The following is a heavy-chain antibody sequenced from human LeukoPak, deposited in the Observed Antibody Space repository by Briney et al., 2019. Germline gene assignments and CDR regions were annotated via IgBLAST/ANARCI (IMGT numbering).Heavy chain of an antibody. CDR3: ARDQSGSYGIDY. D-gene: IGHD1-26*01. CDR1: GGSISGYY. Sequence: SETLSLTCTVSGGSISGYYWSWIRQPPGKGLEWIAHIYDSGSTNYNPSLRSRVTISVDTSKNQFSLKLSSVTAADTAVYYCARDQSGSYGIDYWGQGTLVTVSS. J-gene: IGHJ4*02. CDR2: IYDSGST. V-gene: IGHV4-59*01.